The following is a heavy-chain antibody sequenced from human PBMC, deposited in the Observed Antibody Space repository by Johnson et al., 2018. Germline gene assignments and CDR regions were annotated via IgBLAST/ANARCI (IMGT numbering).Heavy chain of an antibody. CDR1: EFTFSPYW. CDR2: INGDGTTT. Sequence: QLQDSVGGLVQPVGSLRLSCLAAEFTFSPYWMHWVRQAPGKGLVGVSHINGDGTTTIYADSVKGRFTISRDNSKNTFYLQMNSLRAEDTAVYFFARDRGNPDSFDIWGQGTMVTVSS. V-gene: IGHV3-74*01. J-gene: IGHJ3*02. D-gene: IGHD1-14*01. CDR3: ARDRGNPDSFDI.